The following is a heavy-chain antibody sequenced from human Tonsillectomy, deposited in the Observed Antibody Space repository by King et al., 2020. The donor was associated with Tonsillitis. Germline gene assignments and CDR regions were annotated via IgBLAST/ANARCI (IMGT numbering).Heavy chain of an antibody. Sequence: QLVQSGAEVKKPGASVKVSCKASGFTFTGYTLHWVRQAPVTGLEWMGCINPNSGGSNYAQKFQGRVTMTRDTSISTAYMELSRLRSDDTAVYYCARGDNSGWYDSWGQGTLVTVSS. D-gene: IGHD6-19*01. CDR1: GFTFTGYT. CDR2: INPNSGGS. CDR3: ARGDNSGWYDS. V-gene: IGHV1-2*02. J-gene: IGHJ5*01.